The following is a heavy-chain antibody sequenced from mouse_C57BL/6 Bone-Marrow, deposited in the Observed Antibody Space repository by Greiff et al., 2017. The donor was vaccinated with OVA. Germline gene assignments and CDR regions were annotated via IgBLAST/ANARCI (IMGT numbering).Heavy chain of an antibody. CDR2: INPNYGTT. V-gene: IGHV1-39*01. J-gene: IGHJ4*01. CDR3: ASPYYYGSSYVMDY. CDR1: GYSFTDYN. D-gene: IGHD1-1*01. Sequence: EVKLQESGPELVKPGASVKISCKASGYSFTDYNMNWVKQSNGKSLEWIGVINPNYGTTSYNQKFKGKSTLTVDQSSSTAYMQLNSLTSEDSAVYYCASPYYYGSSYVMDYWGQGTSVTVSS.